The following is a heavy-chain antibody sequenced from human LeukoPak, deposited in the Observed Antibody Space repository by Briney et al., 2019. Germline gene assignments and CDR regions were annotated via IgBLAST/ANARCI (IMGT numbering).Heavy chain of an antibody. J-gene: IGHJ4*02. CDR1: GFTFSSYS. D-gene: IGHD4-23*01. Sequence: AGGSLRLSCAASGFTFSSYSMNWVRQAPGKGLEWVSSISSSSSYIYYADSVKGRFTISRDNAKNSLYLQMNSLRAEDTAVYYCASDCGYSCFDYWGQGTLVTVSS. V-gene: IGHV3-21*01. CDR3: ASDCGYSCFDY. CDR2: ISSSSSYI.